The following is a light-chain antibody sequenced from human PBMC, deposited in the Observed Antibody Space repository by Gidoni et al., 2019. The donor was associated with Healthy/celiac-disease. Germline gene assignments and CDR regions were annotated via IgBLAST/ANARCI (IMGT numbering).Light chain of an antibody. V-gene: IGLV2-14*01. Sequence: QSALTQPASVSGSPGPSITIACTGTSSDVGGYNYVSWYQQHPGKAPNLMIYDVSNRPSGVSKRFSGSKSCNTASLTISGLQAEDEADYYCSSYTSSSTLVVFGGGTKLTVL. J-gene: IGLJ2*01. CDR1: SSDVGGYNY. CDR3: SSYTSSSTLVV. CDR2: DVS.